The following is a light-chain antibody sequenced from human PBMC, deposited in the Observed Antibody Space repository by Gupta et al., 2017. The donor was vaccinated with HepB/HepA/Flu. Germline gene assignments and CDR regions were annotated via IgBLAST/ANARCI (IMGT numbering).Light chain of an antibody. V-gene: IGLV2-14*03. CDR1: SSDDSFYNY. CDR3: SSYISISTSVV. J-gene: IGLJ2*01. Sequence: QSALPQPASVSVSPGQPITISCTGDSSDDSFYNYISWYPKHPDKAPELIIYDVSSRPSGVSNRFSGSRSGKTASLTISGLQAEDEADYYCSSYISISTSVVFGGGTRLTVV. CDR2: DVS.